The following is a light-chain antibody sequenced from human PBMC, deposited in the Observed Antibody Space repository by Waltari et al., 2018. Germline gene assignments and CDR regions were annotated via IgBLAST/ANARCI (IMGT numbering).Light chain of an antibody. CDR3: SSYAGSAISV. Sequence: QSALTQTATLSGSPGQSITISCSGTSSDIGHDNLVSWYQQHPGKAPTLIIYDVYKRPSGVSNRFSGSKSGNTAFLAISGLQTADEADYYCSSYAGSAISVFGGGTKLTVL. V-gene: IGLV2-23*02. CDR1: SSDIGHDNL. CDR2: DVY. J-gene: IGLJ3*02.